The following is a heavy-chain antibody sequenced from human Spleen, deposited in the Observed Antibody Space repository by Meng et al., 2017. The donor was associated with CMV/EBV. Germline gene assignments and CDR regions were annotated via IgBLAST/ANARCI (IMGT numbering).Heavy chain of an antibody. CDR1: AYTFTDYH. Sequence: ASVKVSCKASAYTFTDYHLHWVRQAPGQGLEWMGWINPHSGGTSFAQKFQGRVAMTRDTSISTAYMELSRLRSDDSSVYYCARADFWSGYSQYFQHWGQGTLVTVSS. CDR2: INPHSGGT. J-gene: IGHJ1*01. V-gene: IGHV1-2*02. D-gene: IGHD3-3*01. CDR3: ARADFWSGYSQYFQH.